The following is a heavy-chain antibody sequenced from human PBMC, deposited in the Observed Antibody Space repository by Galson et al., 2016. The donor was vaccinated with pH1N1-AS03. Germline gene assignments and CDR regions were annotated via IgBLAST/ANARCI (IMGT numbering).Heavy chain of an antibody. D-gene: IGHD6-19*01. J-gene: IGHJ4*02. CDR3: ARSPSSAWPNFDY. Sequence: SLRLSCAASGFAFSDYAMHWVRRAPGKGLEWVAVTSYNGRNKYYTDSVQGRFSIPRDNSKNTLHLQMISLRDEDTAVYVCARSPSSAWPNFDYWGQGAL. CDR2: TSYNGRNK. V-gene: IGHV3-30-3*02. CDR1: GFAFSDYA.